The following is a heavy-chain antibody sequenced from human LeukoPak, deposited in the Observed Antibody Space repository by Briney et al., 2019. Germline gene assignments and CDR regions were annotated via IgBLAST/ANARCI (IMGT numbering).Heavy chain of an antibody. D-gene: IGHD3-22*01. CDR2: IYHSGST. CDR1: GGSISSSSYY. V-gene: IGHV4-39*07. CDR3: ARSFDTRQYYYDSSGYYGLSDY. Sequence: SETLSLTCTVSGGSISSSSYYWGWIRQPPGKGLEWIGSIYHSGSTYYNPSLKSRVTISVDTSKNQFSLKLSSVTAADTAVYYCARSFDTRQYYYDSSGYYGLSDYWGQGTLVTVSS. J-gene: IGHJ4*02.